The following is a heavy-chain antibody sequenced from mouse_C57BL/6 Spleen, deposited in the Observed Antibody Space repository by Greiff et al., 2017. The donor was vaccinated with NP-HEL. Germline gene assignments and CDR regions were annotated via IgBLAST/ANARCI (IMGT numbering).Heavy chain of an antibody. D-gene: IGHD2-1*01. CDR2: ISSGGSYT. Sequence: EVKLMESGGDLVKPGGSLKLSCAASGFTFSSYGMSWVRQTPDKRLEWVATISSGGSYTYYPDSVKGRFTISRDNAKNTLYLQMSSLKSEDTAMYYCARLEGNPAWFAYWGQGTLVTVSA. J-gene: IGHJ3*01. CDR1: GFTFSSYG. V-gene: IGHV5-6*01. CDR3: ARLEGNPAWFAY.